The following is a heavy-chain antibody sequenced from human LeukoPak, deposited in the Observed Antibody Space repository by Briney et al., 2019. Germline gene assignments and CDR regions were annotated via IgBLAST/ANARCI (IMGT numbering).Heavy chain of an antibody. CDR1: GGTFSSYT. J-gene: IGHJ4*02. CDR2: IIPILGIA. Sequence: AASVKVSCKASGGTFSSYTISWVRRAPGQGLEWMGRIIPILGIANYAQKFQGRVTITADKSTSTAYMELSSLRSEDTAVYYCARGDSSSWYNQEYYFDYWGQGTLVTVSS. D-gene: IGHD6-13*01. V-gene: IGHV1-69*02. CDR3: ARGDSSSWYNQEYYFDY.